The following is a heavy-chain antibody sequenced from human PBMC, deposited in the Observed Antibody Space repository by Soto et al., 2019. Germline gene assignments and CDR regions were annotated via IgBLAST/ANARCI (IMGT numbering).Heavy chain of an antibody. Sequence: PGGSLRLSCAASRFTFSYYAMHWIRQAPGKGLEWMAVILSDGSKQYYAESVKGRFTISRDNSKSTLYLQMNSLRVEDTAVYYCVSSRAVAGPDAFDMWAQGTMVTGSS. D-gene: IGHD6-19*01. J-gene: IGHJ3*02. CDR1: RFTFSYYA. V-gene: IGHV3-30-3*01. CDR3: VSSRAVAGPDAFDM. CDR2: ILSDGSKQ.